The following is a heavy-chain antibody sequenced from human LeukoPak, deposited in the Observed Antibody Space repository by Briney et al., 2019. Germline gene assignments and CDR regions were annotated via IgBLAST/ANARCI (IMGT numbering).Heavy chain of an antibody. CDR2: ISYDGGNK. V-gene: IGHV3-30*04. CDR1: GFTFSSYA. D-gene: IGHD2/OR15-2a*01. J-gene: IGHJ4*02. CDR3: ARDRGQYY. Sequence: GGSLRLSCAASGFTFSSYAMHWVRQAPGKGLEWVAVISYDGGNKYYADSVKGRFTISRDNSKNTLYLQMNSLSAEDTAVYYCARDRGQYYWGQGTLVTVSS.